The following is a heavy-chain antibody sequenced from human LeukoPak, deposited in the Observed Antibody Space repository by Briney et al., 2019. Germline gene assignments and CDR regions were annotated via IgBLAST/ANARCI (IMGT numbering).Heavy chain of an antibody. Sequence: GGSLRLSCAASGLTFSSYAMSWVRQAPGKGLECVSAISGSGGSTYYADSVKGRFTISRDNSKNTLYLQMNSLRAEDTAVYYCAKHSMVRGVIITVFDYWGQGTLVTVSS. CDR2: ISGSGGST. CDR3: AKHSMVRGVIITVFDY. CDR1: GLTFSSYA. J-gene: IGHJ4*02. V-gene: IGHV3-23*01. D-gene: IGHD3-10*01.